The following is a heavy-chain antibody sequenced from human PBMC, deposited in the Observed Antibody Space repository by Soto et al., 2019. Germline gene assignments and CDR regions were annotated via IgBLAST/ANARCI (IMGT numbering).Heavy chain of an antibody. V-gene: IGHV4-59*08. J-gene: IGHJ6*02. CDR2: IYYSGST. D-gene: IGHD3-16*01. Sequence: ETLSLTCTVSGGSISSYYWSWIRQPPGKGLEWIGYIYYSGSTNYNPSLKSRVTISVDTSKNQFSLKLSSVTAADTAVYYCARQRRDYLDVWGQGTTVTVSS. CDR3: ARQRRDYLDV. CDR1: GGSISSYY.